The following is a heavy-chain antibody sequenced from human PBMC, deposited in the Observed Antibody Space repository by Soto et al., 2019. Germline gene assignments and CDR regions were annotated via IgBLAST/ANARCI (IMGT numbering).Heavy chain of an antibody. D-gene: IGHD6-19*01. J-gene: IGHJ4*02. V-gene: IGHV4-31*03. CDR1: GCSICSGGYY. CDR2: IYYSGST. Sequence: SETLSLTCTVSGCSICSGGYYWSWIRQHPGKGLEWIGYIYYSGSTYYNPSLKSRVTISVDTSKNQFSLKLSSVTAADTAVYYCARAPGGGWSYFDYWGQGTLVTVSS. CDR3: ARAPGGGWSYFDY.